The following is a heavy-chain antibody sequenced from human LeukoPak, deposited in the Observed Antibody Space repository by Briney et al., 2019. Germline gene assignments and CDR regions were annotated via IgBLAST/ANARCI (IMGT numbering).Heavy chain of an antibody. V-gene: IGHV4-39*07. Sequence: PSETLSLTCTVSGGSISSSSYYWGWIRQPPGKGLEWIGSIYYSGSTYYNPSLKSRVTISVDTSKNQFSLKLSSVTAADTAVYYCARDISPIPGRFLDLLGGFDYWGQGTLVTVSS. CDR1: GGSISSSSYY. J-gene: IGHJ4*02. CDR2: IYYSGST. CDR3: ARDISPIPGRFLDLLGGFDY. D-gene: IGHD3-3*01.